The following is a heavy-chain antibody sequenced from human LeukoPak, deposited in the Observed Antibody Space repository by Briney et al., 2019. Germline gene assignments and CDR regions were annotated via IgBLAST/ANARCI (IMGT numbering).Heavy chain of an antibody. CDR2: LTGSGGNT. D-gene: IGHD3-10*01. Sequence: GSLRLSCAASGFTFSDYVMTWVRQAPGKGPEWVSSLTGSGGNTYYTDSVKGRFTISRDNSKNTLYLQMNSLRAEDTAVYYCAKIFGDFDYWGQGTLVTVSS. J-gene: IGHJ4*02. CDR1: GFTFSDYV. V-gene: IGHV3-23*01. CDR3: AKIFGDFDY.